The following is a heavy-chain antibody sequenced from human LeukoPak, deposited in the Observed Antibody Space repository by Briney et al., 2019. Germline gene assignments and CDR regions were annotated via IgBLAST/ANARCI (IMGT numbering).Heavy chain of an antibody. CDR1: GGSFSGYY. J-gene: IGHJ4*02. V-gene: IGHV4-34*01. CDR2: INHSGST. Sequence: PLETLSLTCAVYGGSFSGYYWSWIRQPPGKGLEWIGEINHSGSTNYDPSLKSRVTISVDTSKNQFSLKLSSVTAADTAVYYCAKDPYSYGSYFDSWGQGTVVTVSS. D-gene: IGHD5-18*01. CDR3: AKDPYSYGSYFDS.